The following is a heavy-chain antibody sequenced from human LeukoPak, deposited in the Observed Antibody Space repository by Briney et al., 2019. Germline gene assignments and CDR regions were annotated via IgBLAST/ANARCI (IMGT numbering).Heavy chain of an antibody. D-gene: IGHD3-9*01. CDR2: IYHSGST. CDR3: ARDRDYDILTGYHNNWFDP. V-gene: IGHV4-38-2*02. CDR1: GYSISSGYY. Sequence: SETLSLTCTVSGYSISSGYYWGWIRQPPGKGLEWIGSIYHSGSTYYNPSFKSRVTISVDTSKNQFSLKLSSVTAADTAVYFCARDRDYDILTGYHNNWFDPWGQGTLVTVSS. J-gene: IGHJ5*02.